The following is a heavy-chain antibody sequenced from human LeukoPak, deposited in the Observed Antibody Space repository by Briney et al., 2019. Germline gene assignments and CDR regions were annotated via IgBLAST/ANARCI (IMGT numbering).Heavy chain of an antibody. J-gene: IGHJ6*02. CDR3: ARGGGSSYGYYYGLDV. CDR2: MNPNSGNT. D-gene: IGHD6-6*01. CDR1: GYTFTGYY. V-gene: IGHV1-8*02. Sequence: SVKVSCKASGYTFTGYYMHWVRQAPGQGLEWMGWMNPNSGNTGYVQKFQGRVTMTRNTSISTAYMELSSLKSEDTGVYYCARGGGSSYGYYYGLDVWGQGTTVTVSS.